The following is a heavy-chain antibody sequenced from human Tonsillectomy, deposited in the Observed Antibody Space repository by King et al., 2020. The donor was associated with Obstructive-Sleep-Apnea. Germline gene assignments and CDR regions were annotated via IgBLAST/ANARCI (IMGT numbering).Heavy chain of an antibody. D-gene: IGHD6-13*01. V-gene: IGHV5-10-1*03. CDR1: GYSLTSYW. Sequence: QLVQSGAEVKKPGESLRISCKGSGYSLTSYWISWVRQMPGKGLEWMGRIVPSDSYTNYSPSFQGHVTISTDKSISTAYLQWRSLKATDTAMYYCARQGYSSSWVKDYWGQGTLVIVSS. CDR2: IVPSDSYT. CDR3: ARQGYSSSWVKDY. J-gene: IGHJ4*02.